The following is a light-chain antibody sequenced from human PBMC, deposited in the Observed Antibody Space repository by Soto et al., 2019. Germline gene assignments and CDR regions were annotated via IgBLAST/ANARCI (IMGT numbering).Light chain of an antibody. Sequence: QSALTQPASVSGSPGQSITISCTGTSSDVGSYNLVSWYQHHPGKAPKLMIYEGSKRPSGVSNRFSGSKSGNTASLTISGLQAEDEADYYGCSSAGSSTSVVFGGGTKLTVL. J-gene: IGLJ2*01. CDR1: SSDVGSYNL. V-gene: IGLV2-23*01. CDR2: EGS. CDR3: CSSAGSSTSVV.